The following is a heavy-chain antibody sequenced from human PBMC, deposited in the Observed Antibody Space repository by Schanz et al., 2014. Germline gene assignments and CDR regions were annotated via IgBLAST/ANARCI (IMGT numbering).Heavy chain of an antibody. Sequence: QVQLVESGGGVVQPGRSLRLSCAASGFTFSKYGMHWVRQAPGKGLEWVAVIWYDGSNKDYADSVKGRFTISRDNSKNMLYLQMNSLRGEDTAVYYCVREGSSSPDCCYYNGMDVWGQGTTVTVSS. D-gene: IGHD6-6*01. J-gene: IGHJ6*02. V-gene: IGHV3-33*01. CDR2: IWYDGSNK. CDR3: VREGSSSPDCCYYNGMDV. CDR1: GFTFSKYG.